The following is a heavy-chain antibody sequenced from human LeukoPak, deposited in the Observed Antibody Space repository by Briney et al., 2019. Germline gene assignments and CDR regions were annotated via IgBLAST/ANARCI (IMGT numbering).Heavy chain of an antibody. Sequence: SETLSLTCAVYGGSFSGYYWSWIRQPPGKGLEWIGEINHSGSTNYNPSLKSRVTISVDTSKNQFSLKLSSVTAADTAVYYCARADSYGSSWFDPWGQGTLVTVSS. CDR1: GGSFSGYY. D-gene: IGHD5-18*01. CDR2: INHSGST. V-gene: IGHV4-34*01. CDR3: ARADSYGSSWFDP. J-gene: IGHJ5*02.